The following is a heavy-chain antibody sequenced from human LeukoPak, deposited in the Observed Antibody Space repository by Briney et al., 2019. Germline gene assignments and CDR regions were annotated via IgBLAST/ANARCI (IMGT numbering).Heavy chain of an antibody. CDR2: ISYDGSNK. CDR3: ARGKATDY. J-gene: IGHJ4*02. Sequence: PGRSLRLSCAASGFTFSSYAMHWVRQAPGKGLEWVAVISYDGSNKYYADSVKGRFTISRDSAKNSLYLQMNSLRAEDTAVYYCARGKATDYWGQGTLVTVSS. V-gene: IGHV3-30-3*01. CDR1: GFTFSSYA.